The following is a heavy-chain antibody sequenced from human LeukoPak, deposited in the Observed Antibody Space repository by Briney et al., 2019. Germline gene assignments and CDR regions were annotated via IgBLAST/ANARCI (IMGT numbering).Heavy chain of an antibody. Sequence: PSETLSLTCNVSNGSISPYYWNWIRQPPGKGLEWIGYVYYTGSTNYNPSLTSRVSMSVDTSKNQFSLKLSSVTAADTAVYYCARGDGYNSYYYYMDVWGKGTTVTVSS. J-gene: IGHJ6*03. D-gene: IGHD5-24*01. CDR3: ARGDGYNSYYYYMDV. V-gene: IGHV4-59*01. CDR1: NGSISPYY. CDR2: VYYTGST.